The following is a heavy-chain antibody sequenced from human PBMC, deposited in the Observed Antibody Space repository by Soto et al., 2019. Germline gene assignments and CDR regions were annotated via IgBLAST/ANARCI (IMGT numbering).Heavy chain of an antibody. J-gene: IGHJ5*02. CDR1: GGSITDYS. CDR2: IFSSGST. Sequence: SETLSLTCTVSGGSITDYSWVWIRQPAGKGLEWIGRIFSSGSTNYNPSLKGQITMSLDTSKNQFSLKLNSATATDTAVYFCARDQGVVVTADNWFDPWGQGILVTVSS. CDR3: ARDQGVVVTADNWFDP. D-gene: IGHD2-21*02. V-gene: IGHV4-4*07.